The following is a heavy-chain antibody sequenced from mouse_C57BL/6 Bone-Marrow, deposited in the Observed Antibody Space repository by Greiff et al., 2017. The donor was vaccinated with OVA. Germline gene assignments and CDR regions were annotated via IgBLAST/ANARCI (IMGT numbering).Heavy chain of an antibody. CDR1: GYTFTSYW. V-gene: IGHV1-64*01. CDR2: IHPNSGST. J-gene: IGHJ2*01. CDR3: ARKRGATGRYYFDY. Sequence: VQLQQPGAELVKPGASVKLSCKASGYTFTSYWMHWVKQRPGQGLEWIGMIHPNSGSTNYNEKFKSKATLTVATSSRTADRQLSSRTSEDSAVYYCARKRGATGRYYFDYWGQGTTLTVSS.